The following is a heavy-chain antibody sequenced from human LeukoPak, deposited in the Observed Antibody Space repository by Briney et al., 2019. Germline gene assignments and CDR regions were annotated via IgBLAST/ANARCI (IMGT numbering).Heavy chain of an antibody. D-gene: IGHD2-8*01. CDR3: VRVSCTNGVCYGFDY. CDR2: IKQDGSEK. J-gene: IGHJ4*02. Sequence: GGSLKLSCAASGFTFSRYWISWVRQAPGKGLEWVANIKQDGSEKYYVDSVKGRFTISRDNAKNSLYLQMNSLRGEDTAVYYCVRVSCTNGVCYGFDYWGQGTLVTVSS. V-gene: IGHV3-7*01. CDR1: GFTFSRYW.